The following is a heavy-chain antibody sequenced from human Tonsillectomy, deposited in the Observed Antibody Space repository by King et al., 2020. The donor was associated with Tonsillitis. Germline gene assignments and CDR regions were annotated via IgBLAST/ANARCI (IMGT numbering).Heavy chain of an antibody. V-gene: IGHV3-30*04. CDR1: GFTFSSYA. Sequence: VQLVESGGGVVQPGRSLRLSCAASGFTFSSYAMHWVRQAPGKGLEWVAVISYDGSNKYYADSVKGRFTISRDNSKNTLYLQMNSLRAEDTAVYYCARDIGIAAAGTVWGQGTLVTVSS. D-gene: IGHD6-13*01. J-gene: IGHJ4*02. CDR3: ARDIGIAAAGTV. CDR2: ISYDGSNK.